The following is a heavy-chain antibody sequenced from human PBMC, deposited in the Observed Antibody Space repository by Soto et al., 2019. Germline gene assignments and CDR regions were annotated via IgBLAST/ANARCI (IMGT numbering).Heavy chain of an antibody. CDR3: TRLPGYCSGSSCYGTYTFDV. CDR2: IDYSGNT. J-gene: IGHJ3*01. CDR1: GDSISSTNYY. D-gene: IGHD2-2*01. Sequence: QLQLQESGPGLVKPSETLSLTCTVSGDSISSTNYYWGWIRQPPGKGLGWIGNIDYSGNTYYNPSLMSRVTISVDTSKNQFSLKLSSVTAADTAVYYCTRLPGYCSGSSCYGTYTFDVWGQGTMVTGSS. V-gene: IGHV4-39*01.